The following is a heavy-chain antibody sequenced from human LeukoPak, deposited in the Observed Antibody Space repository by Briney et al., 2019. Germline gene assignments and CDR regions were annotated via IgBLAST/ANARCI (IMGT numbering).Heavy chain of an antibody. CDR1: GFTFSSYA. D-gene: IGHD5-12*01. CDR2: MSYDGSNK. V-gene: IGHV3-30*04. Sequence: GRSLRLSCAASGFTFSSYAMHWVRQAPGKGLEWVAVMSYDGSNKYYADSVKGRFTISRDNSKNTLYLQMNSLRAEDTAVYYCARDPRGSYYYYGMDVWGKGTTVTVSS. J-gene: IGHJ6*04. CDR3: ARDPRGSYYYYGMDV.